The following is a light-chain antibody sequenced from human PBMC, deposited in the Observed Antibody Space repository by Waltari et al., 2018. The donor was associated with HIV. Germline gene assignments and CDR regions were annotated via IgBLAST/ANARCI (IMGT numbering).Light chain of an antibody. J-gene: IGLJ2*01. CDR1: SSGFGGYNY. Sequence: QSALTQPRSVSGSPGQSVTISCTGASSGFGGYNYVSWYQQHPGKAPKLLIYDVTKRPSGFPDRFSGSKSGNTASLTISGLQADDEAYYFCCSYAAPYTLFGGGTKLTVL. CDR2: DVT. CDR3: CSYAAPYTL. V-gene: IGLV2-11*01.